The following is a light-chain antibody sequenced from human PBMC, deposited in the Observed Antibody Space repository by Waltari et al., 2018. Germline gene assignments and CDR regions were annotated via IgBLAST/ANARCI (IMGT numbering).Light chain of an antibody. CDR3: QQFGLIT. CDR2: GVS. V-gene: IGKV3-20*01. J-gene: IGKJ4*01. Sequence: EIVLTQSPGTLSLSPGETATLSCRASQSVSMNYLSWFQQRPGQAPRLLIYGVSMRAACVPDRFSCGVSGTDFTLTITRLDPEDVAVYYCQQFGLITFGGGTKVEIK. CDR1: QSVSMNY.